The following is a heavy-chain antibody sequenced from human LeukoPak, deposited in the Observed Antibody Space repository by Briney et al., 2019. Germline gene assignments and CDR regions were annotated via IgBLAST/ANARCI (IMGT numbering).Heavy chain of an antibody. D-gene: IGHD3-10*01. CDR3: ARVMVRGVIKGAFDI. CDR2: ISSGGSTI. Sequence: GGSLRLSCAASGFTFSSYWMSWVRQAPGKGLEWVSYISSGGSTINYADSVKGRFTISRDNAKNSLYLQMNSLRAEDTAVYYCARVMVRGVIKGAFDIWGQGTMVTVSS. J-gene: IGHJ3*02. CDR1: GFTFSSYW. V-gene: IGHV3-48*04.